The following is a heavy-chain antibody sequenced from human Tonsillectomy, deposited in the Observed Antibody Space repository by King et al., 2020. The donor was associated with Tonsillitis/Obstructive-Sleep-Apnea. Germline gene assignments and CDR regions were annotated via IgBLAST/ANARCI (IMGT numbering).Heavy chain of an antibody. CDR3: APLGYCSSTSCKQHHSGWFDP. D-gene: IGHD2-2*01. CDR2: INHSGST. J-gene: IGHJ5*02. V-gene: IGHV4-34*01. CDR1: GGSFSGYY. Sequence: VQLQQWGAGLLKPSETLSLTCAVYGGSFSGYYWSWIRQPPGKGLEWIGEINHSGSTNYNPSLKSRVTISVDTSKNQFSLKLSSVTAADTAVYYCAPLGYCSSTSCKQHHSGWFDPWGQGTLVTVSS.